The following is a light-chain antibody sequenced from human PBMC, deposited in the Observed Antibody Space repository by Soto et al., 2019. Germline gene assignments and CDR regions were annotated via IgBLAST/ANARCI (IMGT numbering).Light chain of an antibody. CDR1: QDVSQW. CDR2: KAS. CDR3: QEYNSDSYT. J-gene: IGKJ5*01. Sequence: DIQMTQSPSTLSASVGDRITITCRASQDVSQWLAWYQQKPGKAPKLLIYKASSLESGVSSRFSGRGSGTEFTLTIRNLQPDDFATYYCQEYNSDSYTFGQGTRLEIK. V-gene: IGKV1-5*03.